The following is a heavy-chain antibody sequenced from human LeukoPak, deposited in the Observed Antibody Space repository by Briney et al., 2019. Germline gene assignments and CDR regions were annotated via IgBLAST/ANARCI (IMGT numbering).Heavy chain of an antibody. CDR3: ARVLNPDYYGSGRPDY. CDR2: IKQDGSEK. D-gene: IGHD3-10*01. CDR1: GFTFSSYW. V-gene: IGHV3-7*01. Sequence: GGSLRLFCAASGFTFSSYWMSWVRQAPGKGLEWVANIKQDGSEKYYVDSVKGRFTISRDNAKNSLYLQMNSLRAEDTAVYYCARVLNPDYYGSGRPDYWGQGTLVTVSS. J-gene: IGHJ4*02.